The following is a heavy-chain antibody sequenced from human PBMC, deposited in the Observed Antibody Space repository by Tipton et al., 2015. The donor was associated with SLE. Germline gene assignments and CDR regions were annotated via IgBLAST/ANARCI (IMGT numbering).Heavy chain of an antibody. D-gene: IGHD1-26*01. Sequence: TLSLTCAVYGGSISSYYWSWFRQPPGKGLEWIGYIYYSGSTNYNPSLKSRVTMSVDTSKNQFSLKLSSVTAADTAVYYCARWSSGTYKAFIDYWGQGTLVTVSS. CDR2: IYYSGST. J-gene: IGHJ4*02. V-gene: IGHV4-59*01. CDR1: GGSISSYY. CDR3: ARWSSGTYKAFIDY.